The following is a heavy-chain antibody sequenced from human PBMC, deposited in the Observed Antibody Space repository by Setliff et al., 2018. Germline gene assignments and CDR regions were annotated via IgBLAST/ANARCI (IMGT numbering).Heavy chain of an antibody. Sequence: ASVKVSCKTSGYALITFGMSWVRLAPGQGLEWMGWMSPVYGIANYARKFQGRVTLTADTSTTTAYLELTSLRDDDTAVYYCVRGPGPSVVVAIPFDHWGQGSLVTVSS. CDR2: MSPVYGIA. CDR3: VRGPGPSVVVAIPFDH. V-gene: IGHV1-18*01. J-gene: IGHJ4*02. D-gene: IGHD5-12*01. CDR1: GYALITFG.